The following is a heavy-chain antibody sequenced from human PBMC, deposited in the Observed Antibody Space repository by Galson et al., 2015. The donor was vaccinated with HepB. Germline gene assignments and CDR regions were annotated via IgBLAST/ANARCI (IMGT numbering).Heavy chain of an antibody. V-gene: IGHV1-69*10. CDR3: ARAGGEWEPFDF. CDR1: EDTFSNSA. D-gene: IGHD1-26*01. Sequence: SVKVSCKASEDTFSNSAINWVRQAPGQGPEWMAEIIPVLDVTKHAQKFQGRVTVTADKSTNTAYMELSSLRSDDTALYFCARAGGEWEPFDFWGQGTLVTVSS. CDR2: IIPVLDVT. J-gene: IGHJ4*02.